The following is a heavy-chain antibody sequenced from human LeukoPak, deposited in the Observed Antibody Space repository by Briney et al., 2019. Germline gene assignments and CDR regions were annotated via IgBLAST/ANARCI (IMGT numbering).Heavy chain of an antibody. CDR2: ISYDGSNK. D-gene: IGHD4-17*01. Sequence: GGSLRLSCAASGFTFSSYGMHWVRQAPGKGLEWVAVISYDGSNKYYADSVKGRFTISRDNSKNTLYLQMNSLRAEDTAVYYCARNLNFGDYFFGYWGQGTLVTVSS. V-gene: IGHV3-30*03. J-gene: IGHJ4*02. CDR3: ARNLNFGDYFFGY. CDR1: GFTFSSYG.